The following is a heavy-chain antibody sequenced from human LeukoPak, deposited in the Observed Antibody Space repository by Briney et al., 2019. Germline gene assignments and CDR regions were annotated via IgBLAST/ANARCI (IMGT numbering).Heavy chain of an antibody. CDR2: ISWNSGSI. CDR1: GFTFNDYA. D-gene: IGHD6-13*01. Sequence: GGSLRLSCAASGFTFNDYAMHWVRQAPGKGLEWVSGISWNSGSIVYADSVKGRFTISRYNAKSSLYLQMNSLRAEATALYYCAKGPYSSSWYNWFDPWGQGTLVTVSS. CDR3: AKGPYSSSWYNWFDP. V-gene: IGHV3-9*01. J-gene: IGHJ5*02.